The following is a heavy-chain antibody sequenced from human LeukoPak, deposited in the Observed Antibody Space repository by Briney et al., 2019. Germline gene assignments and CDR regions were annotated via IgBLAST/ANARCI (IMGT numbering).Heavy chain of an antibody. CDR3: ARHNYYSRYGLDV. D-gene: IGHD3-10*01. CDR1: AGSISSYY. Sequence: PSETLSLTCTVSAGSISSYYWSWIRQPPGKGLEWIGCIDYSGSANYNPSLNSRLAISVDTSKNQFSLKLSSVTAADTAMYYCARHNYYSRYGLDVWGPGTTVTVSS. CDR2: IDYSGSA. V-gene: IGHV4-59*08. J-gene: IGHJ6*02.